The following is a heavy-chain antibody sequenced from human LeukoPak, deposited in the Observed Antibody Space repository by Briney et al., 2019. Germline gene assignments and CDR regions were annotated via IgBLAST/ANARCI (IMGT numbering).Heavy chain of an antibody. CDR3: AKDSSHCSSTSRCYFDY. CDR2: IYSGGST. V-gene: IGHV3-66*01. CDR1: GFTVSSNY. D-gene: IGHD2-2*01. Sequence: GGSLRLSCAASGFTVSSNYMSWVRQAPGKGLEWVSVIYSGGSTYYADSVKGRFTISRDNSKNTLYLQMNSLRAEDTAVYYCAKDSSHCSSTSRCYFDYWGQGTLVTVSS. J-gene: IGHJ4*02.